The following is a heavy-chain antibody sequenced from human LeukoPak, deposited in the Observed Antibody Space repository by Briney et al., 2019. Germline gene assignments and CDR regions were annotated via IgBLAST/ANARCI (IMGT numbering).Heavy chain of an antibody. CDR1: GGSFSGYY. CDR2: INHSGST. Sequence: SETLSLTCAVYGGSFSGYYWSWIRQPPGKGLEWIGEINHSGSTNYNPSLESRVTISVDTSKNQFSLKLSSVTAADTAVYYCARSREWLRFFDYWGQGTLVTVSS. J-gene: IGHJ4*02. D-gene: IGHD5-12*01. V-gene: IGHV4-34*01. CDR3: ARSREWLRFFDY.